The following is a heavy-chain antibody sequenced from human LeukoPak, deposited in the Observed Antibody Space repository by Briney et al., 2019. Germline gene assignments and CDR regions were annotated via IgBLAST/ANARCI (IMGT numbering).Heavy chain of an antibody. Sequence: GGSLRLSCAASGFTVSDNYMSWVRQAPGKGLEWVSVIYRSGGTFYSDSVKGRFTISRDYSKNMLYLQMNSLRVDDTAVYYCARVRAGYCTSTSCYTGMDVWGQGTTVTVSS. V-gene: IGHV3-53*01. CDR1: GFTVSDNY. D-gene: IGHD2-2*01. CDR2: IYRSGGT. CDR3: ARVRAGYCTSTSCYTGMDV. J-gene: IGHJ6*02.